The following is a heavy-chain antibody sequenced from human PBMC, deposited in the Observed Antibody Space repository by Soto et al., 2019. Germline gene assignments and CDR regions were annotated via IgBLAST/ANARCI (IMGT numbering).Heavy chain of an antibody. CDR1: GGSISSGGYS. D-gene: IGHD4-17*01. CDR3: GRETYGDYVGYFDR. CDR2: IYHSGST. V-gene: IGHV4-30-2*01. Sequence: SETLSLTCAVSGGSISSGGYSWSWIRQPPGKGLEWIGYIYHSGSTYYNPSLKSRVTISVDRSKNQFSLKLSSVTAADTAVYYWGRETYGDYVGYFDRWGEGIQVTVSS. J-gene: IGHJ4*02.